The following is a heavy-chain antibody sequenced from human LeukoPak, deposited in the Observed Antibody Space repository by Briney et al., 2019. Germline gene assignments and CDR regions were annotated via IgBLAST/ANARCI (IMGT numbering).Heavy chain of an antibody. CDR3: ARASRDYGDYVGSDY. Sequence: PSETLSLTCAVYGGSFSGYYWSWIRQPPGKGLEWIGEINHSGSTNYNPSLKSRVTISVDTSKNQFPLKLSSVTAADTAVYYCARASRDYGDYVGSDYWGQGTLVTVSS. CDR1: GGSFSGYY. J-gene: IGHJ4*02. CDR2: INHSGST. D-gene: IGHD4-17*01. V-gene: IGHV4-34*01.